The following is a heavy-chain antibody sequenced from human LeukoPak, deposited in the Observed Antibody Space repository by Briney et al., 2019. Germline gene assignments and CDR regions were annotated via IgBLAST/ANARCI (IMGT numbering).Heavy chain of an antibody. CDR1: GFTFSSYA. Sequence: GGSLRLSCAASGFTFSSYAMHWVRQAPGKGLEWVAVISFDGSNKYYADSVKGRFTISRDNSKSTLYIQMNSLRAEDTAVYYCARAKPKNMVRGLIMRRESRYYFDYWGQGTLVTVSS. D-gene: IGHD3-10*01. V-gene: IGHV3-30*14. J-gene: IGHJ4*02. CDR2: ISFDGSNK. CDR3: ARAKPKNMVRGLIMRRESRYYFDY.